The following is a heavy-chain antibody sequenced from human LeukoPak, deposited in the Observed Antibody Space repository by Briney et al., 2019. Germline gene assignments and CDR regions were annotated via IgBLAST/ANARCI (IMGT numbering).Heavy chain of an antibody. CDR3: ARTWKESTDYYMDV. V-gene: IGHV4-59*08. CDR1: GGSISSYY. CDR2: IYYSGST. Sequence: PSETLSLTCTVSGGSISSYYWSWIRQPPGKGLEWIGYIYYSGSTNYNPSLKSRVTISVDTSKNQFSLKLSSVTAADTAVYYCARTWKESTDYYMDVWGKGTTVTVSS. J-gene: IGHJ6*03. D-gene: IGHD1-1*01.